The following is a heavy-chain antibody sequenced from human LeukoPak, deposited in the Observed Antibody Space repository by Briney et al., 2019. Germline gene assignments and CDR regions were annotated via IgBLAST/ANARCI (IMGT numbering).Heavy chain of an antibody. CDR2: IKQDGSEK. CDR3: ARDLPRGLVDY. J-gene: IGHJ4*02. Sequence: GSLRLSCAASGFTFSSYWMSWVRQAPGKGLEWVANIKQDGSEKYYVDFVKGRFTISRDNAKNSLYLQMNSLRAEDTAVYYCARDLPRGLVDYWGQGTLVTVSS. V-gene: IGHV3-7*03. D-gene: IGHD1-26*01. CDR1: GFTFSSYW.